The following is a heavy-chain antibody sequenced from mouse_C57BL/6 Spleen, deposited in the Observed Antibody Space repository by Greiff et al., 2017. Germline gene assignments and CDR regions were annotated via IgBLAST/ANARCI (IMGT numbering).Heavy chain of an antibody. CDR1: GYTFTSYW. D-gene: IGHD2-2*01. CDR2: INPGNSGT. V-gene: IGHV1-5*01. CDR3: TMVTTDHARDY. J-gene: IGHJ4*01. Sequence: EVQLQQSGTVLARPGASVKMSCKTSGYTFTSYWMHWVKQRPGQGLEWIGAINPGNSGTSYNQKFKGKAKMTAVTSASTAYMELNSLTNEDSAVYYCTMVTTDHARDYWGQGTSDTVSS.